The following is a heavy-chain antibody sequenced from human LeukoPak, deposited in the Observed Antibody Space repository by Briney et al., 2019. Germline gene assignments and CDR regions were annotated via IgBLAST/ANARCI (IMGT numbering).Heavy chain of an antibody. J-gene: IGHJ3*02. V-gene: IGHV1-24*01. CDR1: GYTLTELS. Sequence: ASVKVSCKVSGYTLTELSMHWVRQVPGKGLEWMGGFDPEDGETIYAQKFQGRVTMTEDTSTDTAYMELSSLRSEDTAVYYCATVVPAAKSFPRAFDIWGQGTMVTVSS. D-gene: IGHD2-2*01. CDR2: FDPEDGET. CDR3: ATVVPAAKSFPRAFDI.